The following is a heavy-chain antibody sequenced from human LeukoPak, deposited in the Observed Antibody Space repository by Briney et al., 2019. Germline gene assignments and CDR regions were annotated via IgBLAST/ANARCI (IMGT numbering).Heavy chain of an antibody. Sequence: PGGSLRLSCAASGFTFSSYSMNWVRQAPGKGLEWVSSISSSSSYIYYADSVKGRFTISRDNAKNSLYLQMNSLRAEDTAVYYCARDGNTSSGWLAFDTWGQGTMVTVSS. V-gene: IGHV3-21*01. J-gene: IGHJ3*02. CDR3: ARDGNTSSGWLAFDT. CDR2: ISSSSSYI. CDR1: GFTFSSYS. D-gene: IGHD6-19*01.